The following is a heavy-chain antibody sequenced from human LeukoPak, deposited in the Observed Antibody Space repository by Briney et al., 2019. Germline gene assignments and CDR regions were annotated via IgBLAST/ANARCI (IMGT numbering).Heavy chain of an antibody. D-gene: IGHD7-27*01. CDR1: GYTLTDYW. V-gene: IGHV5-51*01. J-gene: IGHJ5*02. CDR3: ARRAELGMRWFDP. Sequence: SGESLKISCEGSGYTLTDYWIGWVRQMPGRGLEWMGIIYCDGSKTIYSPSFQSQVTISVDKSINTAYLQWSSLKASDTAIYFCARRAELGMRWFDPWGQGTLVTVFS. CDR2: IYCDGSKT.